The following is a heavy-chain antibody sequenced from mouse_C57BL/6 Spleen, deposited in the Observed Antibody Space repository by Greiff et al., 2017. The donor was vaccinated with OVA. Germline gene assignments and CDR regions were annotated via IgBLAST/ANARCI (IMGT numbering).Heavy chain of an antibody. J-gene: IGHJ2*01. Sequence: LEESGAELARPGASVKLSCKASGYTFTSYGISWVKQRTGQGLEWIGEIYPRSGNTYYNEKFKGKATLTADKSSSTAYMELRSLTSEDSAVYFCAKHDYDGGDFDYWGQGTTLTVSS. V-gene: IGHV1-81*01. CDR1: GYTFTSYG. CDR3: AKHDYDGGDFDY. CDR2: IYPRSGNT. D-gene: IGHD2-4*01.